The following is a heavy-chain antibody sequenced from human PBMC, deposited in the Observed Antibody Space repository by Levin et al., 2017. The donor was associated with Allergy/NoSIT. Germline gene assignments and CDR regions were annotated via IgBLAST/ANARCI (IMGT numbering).Heavy chain of an antibody. D-gene: IGHD3-3*01. CDR2: ISYDGSNK. Sequence: PGGSLRLSCAASGFTFSSYGMHWVRQAPGKGLEWVAVISYDGSNKYYADSVKGRFTISRDNSKNTLYLQMNSLRAEDTAVYYCAKGLYYDFWSGYHWGQGTLVTVSS. J-gene: IGHJ4*02. CDR1: GFTFSSYG. CDR3: AKGLYYDFWSGYH. V-gene: IGHV3-30*18.